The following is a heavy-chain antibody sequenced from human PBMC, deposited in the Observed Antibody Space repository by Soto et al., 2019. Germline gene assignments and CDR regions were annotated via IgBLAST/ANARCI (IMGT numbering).Heavy chain of an antibody. CDR2: ISWNSGSI. Sequence: GGSLRLSCAASGVTFYDYAMDWVRQAPGKGLEWVSGISWNSGSIGYADSVKGRFTISRDNAKNSLYLQMNSLRAEDTVLYYCAKDRHDGGSNYFDYWGQGTLVTVSS. V-gene: IGHV3-9*01. CDR1: GVTFYDYA. D-gene: IGHD4-17*01. J-gene: IGHJ4*02. CDR3: AKDRHDGGSNYFDY.